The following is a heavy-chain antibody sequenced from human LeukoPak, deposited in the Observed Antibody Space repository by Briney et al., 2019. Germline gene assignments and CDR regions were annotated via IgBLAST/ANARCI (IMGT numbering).Heavy chain of an antibody. CDR2: ISGRGGST. CDR1: GFTFGDYA. CDR3: AKMGAESRWFGELYYFDY. Sequence: GGSLRLSCTASGFTFGDYAMSWFRQAPGKGLEWVSVISGRGGSTYYADSVKGRFTISRDNSKNTLYLQMNSLRAEDTAVHYCAKMGAESRWFGELYYFDYWGQGTLVTVSS. D-gene: IGHD3-10*01. J-gene: IGHJ4*02. V-gene: IGHV3-23*01.